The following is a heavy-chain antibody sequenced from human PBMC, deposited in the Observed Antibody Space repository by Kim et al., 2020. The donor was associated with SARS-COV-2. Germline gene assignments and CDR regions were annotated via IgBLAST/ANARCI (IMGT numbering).Heavy chain of an antibody. CDR3: ARVDDYYGSGSRYGMDV. CDR2: ISAHNGNT. D-gene: IGHD3-10*01. Sequence: ASVKVSCKASGYTFTSYGINWVRQAPGQGLEWMGWISAHNGNTNYAQKLQGRVTMTTDTSTSTAYMELRSLRSDDTAIYYCARVDDYYGSGSRYGMDVWGQGTTVTVSS. J-gene: IGHJ6*02. V-gene: IGHV1-18*01. CDR1: GYTFTSYG.